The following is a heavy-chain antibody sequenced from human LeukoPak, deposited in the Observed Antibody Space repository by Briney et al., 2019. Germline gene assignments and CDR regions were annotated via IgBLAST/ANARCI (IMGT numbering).Heavy chain of an antibody. CDR1: GFTFSSYA. D-gene: IGHD3-22*01. CDR2: ISGSGGST. V-gene: IGHV3-23*01. CDR3: AKDWDLYYYDSSGYFDY. J-gene: IGHJ4*02. Sequence: GGSLRLSCAASGFTFSSYAMSWVRRAPGKGLEWVSAISGSGGSTYYADSVKGRFTISRDNSKNTLYLQMNSLRAEDTAVYYCAKDWDLYYYDSSGYFDYWGQGTLVTVSS.